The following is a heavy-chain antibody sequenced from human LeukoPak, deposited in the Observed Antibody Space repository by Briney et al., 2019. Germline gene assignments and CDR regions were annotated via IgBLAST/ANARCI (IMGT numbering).Heavy chain of an antibody. V-gene: IGHV1-69*04. D-gene: IGHD3-22*01. Sequence: SVKVSCKASGGTFSSYAISWVRQAPGQGLEWMGRIIPILGIANYAQKFQGRVTITADKSTSTAYMEPSSLRSEDTAVYYCASLATHYYDSSGFGGAYYYYYGMDVWGQGTTVTVSS. J-gene: IGHJ6*02. CDR1: GGTFSSYA. CDR3: ASLATHYYDSSGFGGAYYYYYGMDV. CDR2: IIPILGIA.